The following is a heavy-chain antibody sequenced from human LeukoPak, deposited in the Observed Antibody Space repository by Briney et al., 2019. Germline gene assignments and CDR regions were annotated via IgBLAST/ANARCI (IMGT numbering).Heavy chain of an antibody. V-gene: IGHV4-59*08. CDR2: IYYSGST. J-gene: IGHJ3*02. CDR1: GGSISSYY. Sequence: SETLSLTCTVSGGSISSYYWSWIRQPPGKGLEWIGYIYYSGSTNYNPSLKSRVTISVDTSKNQFSLKLSSVTAAHTAVYYCARRIPSYGDPWAFDIWGQGTMVTVSS. CDR3: ARRIPSYGDPWAFDI. D-gene: IGHD4-17*01.